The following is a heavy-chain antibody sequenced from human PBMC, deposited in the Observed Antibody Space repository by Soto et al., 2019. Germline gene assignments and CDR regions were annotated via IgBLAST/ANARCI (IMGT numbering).Heavy chain of an antibody. CDR3: ARDKGATSMDN. D-gene: IGHD1-26*01. J-gene: IGHJ4*02. V-gene: IGHV3-33*05. CDR2: ISYDGTNK. Sequence: PGGSLRLSCAGSGSAFTRSGMHWVRQAPGKGLQWVAFISYDGTNKFYADSVMGRFSISRDNSENTLFLQMNSLRAEDTAVYYCARDKGATSMDNWGQGTLVTVSS. CDR1: GSAFTRSG.